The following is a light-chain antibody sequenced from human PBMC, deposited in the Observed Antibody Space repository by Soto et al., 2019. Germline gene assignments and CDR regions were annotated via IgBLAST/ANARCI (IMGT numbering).Light chain of an antibody. CDR2: SND. V-gene: IGLV1-44*01. CDR1: TSNIGTNT. J-gene: IGLJ2*01. Sequence: QCVLTQSPSACGTPGQRVSISCSGSTSNIGTNTVSWYQHVPGTAPKLLIYSNDQRPSAVPGRFSGSKSGTSASLAISGLLSEDEADYYCATWDDSLNVVFGGGTKLTVL. CDR3: ATWDDSLNVV.